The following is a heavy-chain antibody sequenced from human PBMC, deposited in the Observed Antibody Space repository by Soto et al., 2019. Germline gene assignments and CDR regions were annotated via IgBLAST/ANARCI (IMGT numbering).Heavy chain of an antibody. Sequence: HPGGSLRLSCAASGFTFSSYGMHWVRQAPGKGLEWVAVISYDGSNKYYADSVKGRFTISRDNSKNTLYLQMNSLRAEDTAVYYCAKDSVDNSNPPYYYYGMDVWGQGTTVTVSS. D-gene: IGHD4-4*01. CDR2: ISYDGSNK. CDR3: AKDSVDNSNPPYYYYGMDV. V-gene: IGHV3-30*18. CDR1: GFTFSSYG. J-gene: IGHJ6*02.